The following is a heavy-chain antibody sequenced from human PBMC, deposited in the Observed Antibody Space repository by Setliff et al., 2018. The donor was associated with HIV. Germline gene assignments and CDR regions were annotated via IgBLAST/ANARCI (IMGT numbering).Heavy chain of an antibody. J-gene: IGHJ6*03. D-gene: IGHD7-27*01. CDR2: VDYTGNT. V-gene: IGHV4-39*07. Sequence: SETLSLTCTVSGGSISTSNYYWGWVRQPPGKGLEWVGNVDYTGNTHYNPSLKSRVTMSVDTSKNQFSLKLSSVTAADTAVFYCARELGHYYYYMDVWGKGTTVTVSS. CDR3: ARELGHYYYYMDV. CDR1: GGSISTSNYY.